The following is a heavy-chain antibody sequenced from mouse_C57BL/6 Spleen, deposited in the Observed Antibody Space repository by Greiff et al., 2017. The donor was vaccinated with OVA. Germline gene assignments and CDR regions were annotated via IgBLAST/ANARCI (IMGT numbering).Heavy chain of an antibody. CDR2: IYPGDGDT. CDR3: APLITGFAD. J-gene: IGHJ3*01. D-gene: IGHD1-1*01. V-gene: IGHV1-82*01. Sequence: QVHVKQSGPELVKPGASVKISCKASGYAFSSSWMNWVKQRPGKGLEWIGRIYPGDGDTNYNGKFKGKATLTADKSSSTAYMQLSSLTSEDAAVYFCAPLITGFADWGQGTLVTVSA. CDR1: GYAFSSSW.